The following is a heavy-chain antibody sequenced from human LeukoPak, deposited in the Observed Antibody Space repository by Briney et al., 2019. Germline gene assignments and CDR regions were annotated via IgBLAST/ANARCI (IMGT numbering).Heavy chain of an antibody. CDR3: ARDSLYGVVDY. V-gene: IGHV1-46*01. CDR2: INPSGGST. Sequence: GASVKVSCKTSGYTFTSYYIHWVRQAPGQGLEWMGIINPSGGSTSYAQKFQGRVTMTGDTPTSTVYMYLSSLRSEDTAVYYCARDSLYGVVDYWGQGTLVTVSS. CDR1: GYTFTSYY. D-gene: IGHD4-17*01. J-gene: IGHJ4*02.